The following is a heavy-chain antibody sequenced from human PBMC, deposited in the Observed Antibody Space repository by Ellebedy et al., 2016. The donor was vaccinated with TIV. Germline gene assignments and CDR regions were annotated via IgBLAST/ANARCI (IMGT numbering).Heavy chain of an antibody. V-gene: IGHV3-30*18. Sequence: GESLKISCAASGFTFSSYGMHWVRQAPGKGLEWVAVISYDGSNKYYADSVEGRFIISRDNSKKTLYLQMNSLRAEDTAIYYCANRGQQLVYYGMDVWGQGTMVTVSS. CDR3: ANRGQQLVYYGMDV. CDR1: GFTFSSYG. J-gene: IGHJ6*02. D-gene: IGHD6-6*01. CDR2: ISYDGSNK.